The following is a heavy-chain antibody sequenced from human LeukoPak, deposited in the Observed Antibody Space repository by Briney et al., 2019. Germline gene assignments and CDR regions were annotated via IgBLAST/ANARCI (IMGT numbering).Heavy chain of an antibody. Sequence: PGGSLRLSCAASGFTFSSYSMNWVRQAPGKGLEWVSSISSSSSYIYYADSVKGRFTISRDNAKNSLYLQMNSLRAEDTAVYYCARDQAVKNSYYMDVWGKGTTVTVSS. D-gene: IGHD4-17*01. CDR1: GFTFSSYS. J-gene: IGHJ6*03. V-gene: IGHV3-21*01. CDR3: ARDQAVKNSYYMDV. CDR2: ISSSSSYI.